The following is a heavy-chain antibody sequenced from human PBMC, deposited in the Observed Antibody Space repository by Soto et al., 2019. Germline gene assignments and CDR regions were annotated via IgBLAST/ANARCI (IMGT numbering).Heavy chain of an antibody. V-gene: IGHV5-10-1*01. Sequence: GESLKISCKGSGYSFTSYWISWVRQMPGKGLEWMGRIDPSDSYTNYSPSFQGHVTISADKSISTAYLQWSSPKASDTAMYYCARTRGAHYGMDVWGQGTTVTVSS. D-gene: IGHD1-26*01. CDR2: IDPSDSYT. J-gene: IGHJ6*02. CDR3: ARTRGAHYGMDV. CDR1: GYSFTSYW.